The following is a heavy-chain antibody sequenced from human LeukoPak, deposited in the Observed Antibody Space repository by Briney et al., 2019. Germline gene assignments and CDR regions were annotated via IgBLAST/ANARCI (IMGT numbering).Heavy chain of an antibody. V-gene: IGHV4-34*01. D-gene: IGHD6-19*01. CDR1: GGSFSGYC. CDR3: ARGLGIAVAADY. Sequence: SETLSLTCAVYGGSFSGYCWSWFRQPPGKGLEWVGVINHSGSTNYNPSLQSRVTISVDTSKNQFSLKLSSVTAAHTAVYYCARGLGIAVAADYWGQGTLVTVSS. CDR2: INHSGST. J-gene: IGHJ4*02.